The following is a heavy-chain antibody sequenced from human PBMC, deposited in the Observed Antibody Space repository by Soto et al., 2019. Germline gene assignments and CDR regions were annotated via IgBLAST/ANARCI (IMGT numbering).Heavy chain of an antibody. CDR3: ARDRGATIDYYYYGMDV. V-gene: IGHV3-11*01. CDR1: GFTFSDYY. CDR2: ISSSGSTI. Sequence: PGGSLRLSCAASGFTFSDYYMSWIRQAPGKGLEWVSYISSSGSTIYYADSVKGRSTISRDNAKNSLYLQMNSLRAEDTAVYYCARDRGATIDYYYYGMDVWGQGTTVTVSS. J-gene: IGHJ6*02. D-gene: IGHD5-12*01.